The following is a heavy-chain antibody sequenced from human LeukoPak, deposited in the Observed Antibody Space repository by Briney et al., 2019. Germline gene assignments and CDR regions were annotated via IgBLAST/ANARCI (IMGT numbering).Heavy chain of an antibody. CDR1: GYTFTSYD. J-gene: IGHJ6*03. Sequence: GASVKVSCKASGYTFTSYDINWVRQATGQGLEWMGWMNPNSGNTGYAQKFQGRVTMTRNTSISTAYMELSSLRSEDTAVYYCARGRSPQWLRYYYYYYYMDVWGKGTTVTVSS. CDR2: MNPNSGNT. CDR3: ARGRSPQWLRYYYYYYYMDV. D-gene: IGHD6-19*01. V-gene: IGHV1-8*01.